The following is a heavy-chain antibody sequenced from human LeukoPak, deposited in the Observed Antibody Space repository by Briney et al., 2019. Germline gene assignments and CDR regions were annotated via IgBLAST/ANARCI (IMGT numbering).Heavy chain of an antibody. CDR2: IYYSGST. Sequence: KPGGSLRLSCVASGFTFSTYRMTWIRQPPGKGLEWIGYIYYSGSTNYNPSLKRRVTQSVDTSKNQFSLKLSSVTAVDTAVYYCARLRPDYDILTGFPMDVWGPGTTVTVSS. CDR1: GFTFSTYR. CDR3: ARLRPDYDILTGFPMDV. D-gene: IGHD3-9*01. V-gene: IGHV4-59*01. J-gene: IGHJ6*02.